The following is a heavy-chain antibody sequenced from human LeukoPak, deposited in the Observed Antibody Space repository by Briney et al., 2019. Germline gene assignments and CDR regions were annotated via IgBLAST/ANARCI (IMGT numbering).Heavy chain of an antibody. Sequence: GGSLRLSCAASGFTFSSYEMNWVRQAPGKGLEWVSYISSSGSTIYYADSVKGRFTISRDNSKSTLYLQMKSLRVEDTAVYYCAKQSNYFDSSGYKYYYYMDVWGRGTTVTISS. CDR1: GFTFSSYE. V-gene: IGHV3-48*03. D-gene: IGHD3-22*01. CDR2: ISSSGSTI. CDR3: AKQSNYFDSSGYKYYYYMDV. J-gene: IGHJ6*03.